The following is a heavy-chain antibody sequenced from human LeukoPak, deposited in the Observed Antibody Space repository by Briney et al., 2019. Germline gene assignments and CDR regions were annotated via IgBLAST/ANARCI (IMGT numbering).Heavy chain of an antibody. Sequence: SVKVSCKASGYTFTSYAISWVRQAPGQGLEWMGGIIPVFGTANYAQKFQGRVTITADESTSTAYMELSSLKSEDTAVYYCAKASGSGSYNWFDPWGQGTLVTVSS. CDR2: IIPVFGTA. J-gene: IGHJ5*02. CDR1: GYTFTSYA. D-gene: IGHD1-26*01. V-gene: IGHV1-69*13. CDR3: AKASGSGSYNWFDP.